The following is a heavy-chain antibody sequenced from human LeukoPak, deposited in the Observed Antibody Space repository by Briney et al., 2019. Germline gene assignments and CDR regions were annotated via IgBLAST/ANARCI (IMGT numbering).Heavy chain of an antibody. CDR2: MNPNSGNT. V-gene: IGHV1-8*02. CDR1: GGTFSSYA. CDR3: ARGLWELRVYD. Sequence: ASVKVSCKASGGTFSSYAISWVRQATGQGLEWMGWMNPNSGNTGYAQKFQGRVTMTRNTSISTAYMELSSLRSEDTAVYYCARGLWELRVYDWGQGTLVTVSS. J-gene: IGHJ4*02. D-gene: IGHD1-26*01.